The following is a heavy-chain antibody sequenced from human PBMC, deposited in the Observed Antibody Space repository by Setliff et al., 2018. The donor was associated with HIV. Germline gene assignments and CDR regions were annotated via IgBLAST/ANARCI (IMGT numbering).Heavy chain of an antibody. J-gene: IGHJ4*02. V-gene: IGHV4-38-2*01. CDR2: IYHRVRP. D-gene: IGHD5-12*01. Sequence: LSLTFSVSGYSISSGYYWGWIRQPPGKGLEWIGSIYHRVRPYYNPSLKSRVNISVDTSKNQFSMKLSSVPAADTAVYYCARMYSGYDWAPAGARTRYFDYWGQGTLVTVSS. CDR3: ARMYSGYDWAPAGARTRYFDY. CDR1: GYSISSGYY.